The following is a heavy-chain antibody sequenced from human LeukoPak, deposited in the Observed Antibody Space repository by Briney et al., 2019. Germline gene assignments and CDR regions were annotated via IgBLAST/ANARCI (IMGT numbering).Heavy chain of an antibody. CDR3: ARAAPAHRITGITSLGY. D-gene: IGHD1-7*01. V-gene: IGHV1-8*01. CDR1: GYTFTSDD. CDR2: MNPNSGNT. J-gene: IGHJ4*02. Sequence: GASVKVSCKASGYTFTSDDINWVRQATGQGLEWMGWMNPNSGNTGYAQKLQGRVTMARDTSISTAYMELSSLRSEDTAVYYCARAAPAHRITGITSLGYWGQGTLVTVSS.